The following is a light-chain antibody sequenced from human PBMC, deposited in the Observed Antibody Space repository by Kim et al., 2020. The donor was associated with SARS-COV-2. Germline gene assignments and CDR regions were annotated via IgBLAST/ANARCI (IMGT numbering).Light chain of an antibody. J-gene: IGLJ3*02. CDR3: AAWDGSLNVWV. CDR1: KSNVGYTP. Sequence: ELTQPPSASGTPGQRATITCSGSKSNVGYTPVNRHQQFPCTALKLHLYGDGQRRSAVFDCFSGSKYATSASLAIGGPHSEAEEDYYCAAWDGSLNVWV. CDR2: GDG. V-gene: IGLV1-44*01.